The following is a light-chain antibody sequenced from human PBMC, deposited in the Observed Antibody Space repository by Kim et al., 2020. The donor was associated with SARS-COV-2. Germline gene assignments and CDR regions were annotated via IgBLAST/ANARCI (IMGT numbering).Light chain of an antibody. CDR1: SGFIASDY. CDR2: EDN. Sequence: GKTVTISRTRTSGFIASDYVQWYQQRPGSAPTTVIYEDNLRPSGVPDRFSGSIDSSSNTASLTISGLETEDEADYYCQSFAGSAWVFGGGTQLTVL. CDR3: QSFAGSAWV. V-gene: IGLV6-57*03. J-gene: IGLJ3*02.